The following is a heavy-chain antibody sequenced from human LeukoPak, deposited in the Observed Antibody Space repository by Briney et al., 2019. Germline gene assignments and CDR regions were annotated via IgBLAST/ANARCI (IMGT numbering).Heavy chain of an antibody. V-gene: IGHV4-59*08. CDR3: ARAVSGRFDY. J-gene: IGHJ4*02. Sequence: SETLSLTCTVSGGSMSPYHWGWIRQPPGKGLEWTGYIYYSGSTNYNPSLNSRVTISVDTSKNQFSLRLSSVTAADTAIYYCARAVSGRFDYWGQGTLVTVSP. CDR1: GGSMSPYH. D-gene: IGHD6-19*01. CDR2: IYYSGST.